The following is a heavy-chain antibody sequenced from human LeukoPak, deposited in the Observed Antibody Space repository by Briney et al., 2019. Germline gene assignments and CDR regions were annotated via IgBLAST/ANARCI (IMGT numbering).Heavy chain of an antibody. V-gene: IGHV3-30*14. Sequence: GGSLRLSCVASGIDFNVYEMHWVRQSPGKGLEWVALISDNGLRTNYAESLKGRFTVSRDNSMNTINLQMNNLKVEDTAVYFCARERRGYGYGTLDLRGQGTLVSVSS. J-gene: IGHJ5*02. CDR3: ARERRGYGYGTLDL. D-gene: IGHD5-12*01. CDR2: ISDNGLRT. CDR1: GIDFNVYE.